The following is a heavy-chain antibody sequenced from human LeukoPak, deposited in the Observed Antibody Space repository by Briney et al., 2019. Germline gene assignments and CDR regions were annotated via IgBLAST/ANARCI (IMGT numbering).Heavy chain of an antibody. Sequence: SQTLSLTCTVSGGSISSGGYYWSWIRQHPGKGLEWIGYIYYSGSTYYNPSLKSRVTISVDTSKNQFSLKLSSVTAADTAVYYCVRDQIESNYYYYGMDVWGQGTTVTVSS. CDR3: VRDQIESNYYYYGMDV. J-gene: IGHJ6*02. D-gene: IGHD5-24*01. CDR1: GGSISSGGYY. CDR2: IYYSGST. V-gene: IGHV4-31*03.